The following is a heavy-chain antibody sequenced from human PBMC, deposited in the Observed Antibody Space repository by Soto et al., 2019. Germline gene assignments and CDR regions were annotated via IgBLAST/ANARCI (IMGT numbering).Heavy chain of an antibody. CDR2: IYPGASDT. CDR3: ARQQRYMATIKNDAFDR. Sequence: SQKISCKGSGHTSKPYWIAWVRQMPGQCLELMGIIYPGASDTKYSLSFQVHVIISVDKTVSTAYLQLSSLKASYTAMYYCARQQRYMATIKNDAFDRRGQWRMVT. D-gene: IGHD3-16*02. CDR1: GHTSKPYW. J-gene: IGHJ3*02. V-gene: IGHV5-51*01.